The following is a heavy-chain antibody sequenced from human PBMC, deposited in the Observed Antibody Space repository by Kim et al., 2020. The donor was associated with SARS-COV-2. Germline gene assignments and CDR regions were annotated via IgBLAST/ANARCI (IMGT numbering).Heavy chain of an antibody. CDR3: AKENNLGGFNDY. D-gene: IGHD3-9*01. Sequence: GGSLRLSCAASGFTYSRYAMSWVRQAPGEGLEWVSSINNNGDTTWYADSVKGRFTISRDNSKNTLYLQANSLRGEETAVYYCAKENNLGGFNDYWGQGTLVTVSS. CDR2: INNNGDTT. J-gene: IGHJ4*02. V-gene: IGHV3-23*01. CDR1: GFTYSRYA.